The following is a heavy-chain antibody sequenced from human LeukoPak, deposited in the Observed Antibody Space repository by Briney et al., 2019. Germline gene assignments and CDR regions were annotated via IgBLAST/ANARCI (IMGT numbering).Heavy chain of an antibody. J-gene: IGHJ5*02. D-gene: IGHD3-3*01. CDR3: ARIRITIFGVVYNWFDP. CDR2: INHSGST. V-gene: IGHV4-34*01. CDR1: GGSFSGYY. Sequence: SSETLSLTCAVYGGSFSGYYWRWIRQPPGKGLEGVGEINHSGSTNYNPSLKSRVTISVDTSKNQFSLKLSSVTAADTAVYYCARIRITIFGVVYNWFDPWGQGTLVTVSS.